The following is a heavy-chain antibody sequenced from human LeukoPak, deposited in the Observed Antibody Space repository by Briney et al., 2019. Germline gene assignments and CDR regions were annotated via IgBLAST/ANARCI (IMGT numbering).Heavy chain of an antibody. CDR3: ARRPAGAAGLYFDY. D-gene: IGHD6-19*01. CDR2: IYPDDSDT. CDR1: GYNFTTYW. Sequence: RGESLKISCKASGYNFTTYWIAWVRQMPGKGLECMGIIYPDDSDTRYSPSFQGQVSISADKSINAAYRQWSSLKAPDTAMYYCARRPAGAAGLYFDYWGQGALVTVSS. J-gene: IGHJ4*02. V-gene: IGHV5-51*01.